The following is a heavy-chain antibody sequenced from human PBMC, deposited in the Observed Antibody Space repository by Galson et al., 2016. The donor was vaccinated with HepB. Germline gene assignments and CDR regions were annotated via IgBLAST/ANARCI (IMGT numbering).Heavy chain of an antibody. CDR3: ARQQGGLEVTDV. D-gene: IGHD3-16*01. CDR2: IYHSGKA. V-gene: IGHV4-31*03. J-gene: IGHJ6*02. Sequence: TLSLTCTVSGGSINSGSISTGGYYWTWIRQHPGKGLEWIGYIYHSGKAYYSASLKRRALISVDTSKNQLSLKLSSVTASDTAVYYCARQQGGLEVTDVWGQGTTVTVFS. CDR1: GGSINSGSISTGGYY.